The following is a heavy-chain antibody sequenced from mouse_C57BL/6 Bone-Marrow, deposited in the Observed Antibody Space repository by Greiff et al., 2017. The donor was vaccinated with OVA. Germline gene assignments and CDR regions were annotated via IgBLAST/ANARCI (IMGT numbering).Heavy chain of an antibody. D-gene: IGHD2-1*01. Sequence: EVQRVESEGGLVQPGSSMKLSCTASGFTFSDYYMAWVRQVPEKGLEWVANINYDGSSTYYLDSLKSRFIISRDNAKNILYLQMSSLKSEDTATYYCARYGNYAMDYWGQGTSVTVSS. J-gene: IGHJ4*01. V-gene: IGHV5-16*01. CDR3: ARYGNYAMDY. CDR1: GFTFSDYY. CDR2: INYDGSST.